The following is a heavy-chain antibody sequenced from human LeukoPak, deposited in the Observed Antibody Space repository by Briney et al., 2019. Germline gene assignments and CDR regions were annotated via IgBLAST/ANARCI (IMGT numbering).Heavy chain of an antibody. D-gene: IGHD3-10*01. Sequence: GGSLRLSCAAAGFSFSSYWMSWVRQAPGKGLEWVANIKEDGSEKYYVDSVKGRFTISRDNGKNSLYLQMNSLRAEDTAVYYCARDRRVLLWFGEPRNYYYGMDVWGQGTTVTVSS. CDR3: ARDRRVLLWFGEPRNYYYGMDV. J-gene: IGHJ6*02. CDR2: IKEDGSEK. CDR1: GFSFSSYW. V-gene: IGHV3-7*03.